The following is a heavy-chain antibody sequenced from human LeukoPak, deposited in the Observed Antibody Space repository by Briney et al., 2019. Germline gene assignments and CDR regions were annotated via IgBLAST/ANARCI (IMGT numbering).Heavy chain of an antibody. Sequence: SETLSLTCTVSGGSISSYYWSWIRQPPGKGLEWIGYIYYSGSTNYNPSLKSRVTISVDTSKNQFSLKLSSVTAADTAVYYCARDGMVQKVGYMDIWGEGTTVSVSS. J-gene: IGHJ6*03. V-gene: IGHV4-59*01. D-gene: IGHD3-10*01. CDR2: IYYSGST. CDR1: GGSISSYY. CDR3: ARDGMVQKVGYMDI.